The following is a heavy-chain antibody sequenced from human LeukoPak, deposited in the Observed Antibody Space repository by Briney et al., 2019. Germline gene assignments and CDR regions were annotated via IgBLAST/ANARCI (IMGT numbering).Heavy chain of an antibody. CDR1: GLTFRSYW. J-gene: IGHJ6*02. Sequence: PGGSLRLSCAASGLTFRSYWMSWVRQAPGKGLEWVSVIYSGGSTYYADSVKGRFTISRDNAKNSLYLQMNSLRAEDTAVYYCARKAGYYYGMDVWGQGTTVTVSS. CDR3: ARKAGYYYGMDV. V-gene: IGHV3-66*01. CDR2: IYSGGST.